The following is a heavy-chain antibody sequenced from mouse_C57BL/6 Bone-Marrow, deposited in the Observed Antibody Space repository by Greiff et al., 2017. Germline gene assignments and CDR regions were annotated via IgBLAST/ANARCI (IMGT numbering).Heavy chain of an antibody. CDR1: GFTFSDYY. CDR3: ARLDYDLAWFAY. Sequence: EVKVVESGGGLVQPGGSLKLSCAASGFTFSDYYMYWVRQTPEKRLEWVAYISNGGGSTYYPDTVKGRFTISRDNAKNTLYLQMSRLKSEDTAMYYCARLDYDLAWFAYWGQGTLVTVSA. J-gene: IGHJ3*01. V-gene: IGHV5-12*01. D-gene: IGHD2-4*01. CDR2: ISNGGGST.